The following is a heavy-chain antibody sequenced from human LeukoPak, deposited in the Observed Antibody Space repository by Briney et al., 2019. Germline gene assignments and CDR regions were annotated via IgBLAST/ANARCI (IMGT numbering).Heavy chain of an antibody. CDR3: ARDKNDILTGYYDAFDI. CDR2: MSAYNGNT. V-gene: IGHV1-18*01. CDR1: GYTFTTYG. Sequence: ASVKVSCKASGYTFTTYGINWVRQAPGQGLEWMGWMSAYNGNTNYAKKFQGRVTMTTDTSTSTAYMELRTQRSDDTAVYYCARDKNDILTGYYDAFDIWGQGTMVTVSS. D-gene: IGHD3-9*01. J-gene: IGHJ3*02.